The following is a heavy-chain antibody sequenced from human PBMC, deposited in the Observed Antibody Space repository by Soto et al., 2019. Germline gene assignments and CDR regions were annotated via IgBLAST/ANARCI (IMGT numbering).Heavy chain of an antibody. CDR2: IYPGDSDT. CDR3: ATCKGVTGMAPLDS. D-gene: IGHD1-20*01. V-gene: IGHV5-51*01. Sequence: GESLKISCKGSGYSFTNYWIAWVRQMPGKGLEWMGIIYPGDSDTRYSPSFQGQVTISADKSISTAYLQCSSLKASDTAMYYCATCKGVTGMAPLDSWGQGTLVTVSS. J-gene: IGHJ4*02. CDR1: GYSFTNYW.